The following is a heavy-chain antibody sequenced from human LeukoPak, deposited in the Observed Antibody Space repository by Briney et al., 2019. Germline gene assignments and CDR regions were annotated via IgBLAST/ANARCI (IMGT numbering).Heavy chain of an antibody. D-gene: IGHD2-2*01. J-gene: IGHJ3*02. Sequence: SETLSLTCAVSGGSFSGYYWSWFRQPPGKGLEWIGEINHSGSTNYNPSLKSRVTISVDTSKHQFSLKLSSVTAADTAVYYCARRPKRQRIKGYCRSTSCYQTKDFDIWDQGTMVTVSS. V-gene: IGHV4-34*01. CDR1: GGSFSGYY. CDR2: INHSGST. CDR3: ARRPKRQRIKGYCRSTSCYQTKDFDI.